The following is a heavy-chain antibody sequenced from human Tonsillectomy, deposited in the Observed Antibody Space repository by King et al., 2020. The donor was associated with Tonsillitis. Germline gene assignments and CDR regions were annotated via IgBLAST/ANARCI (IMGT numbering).Heavy chain of an antibody. CDR3: TRVTERITIFGVVITYYFDY. J-gene: IGHJ4*02. D-gene: IGHD3-3*01. CDR1: GFTFGDYA. V-gene: IGHV3-49*04. CDR2: IRSKAYGGTT. Sequence: VQLVESGGGLVQPGRSLRLSCTASGFTFGDYAMSWVRQAPGKGLEWVGFIRSKAYGGTTEYAASVKGRFTISRDDSKSIAYLQMNSLKTEDTAVYYCTRVTERITIFGVVITYYFDYWGQGTLVTVSS.